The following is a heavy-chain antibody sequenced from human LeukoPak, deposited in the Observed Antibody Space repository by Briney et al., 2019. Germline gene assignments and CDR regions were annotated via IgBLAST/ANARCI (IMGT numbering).Heavy chain of an antibody. CDR1: GYTFTSYA. D-gene: IGHD5-18*01. CDR3: ARALGGYSYGYGGEFDY. Sequence: ASVKVSCKASGYTFTSYAMNWVRQAPGQGLEWMGWINTNTGNPTYAQGFTGRFVFSLDTSVSTAYLQISSLKAEDTAVYCCARALGGYSYGYGGEFDYWGQGTLVTVSS. CDR2: INTNTGNP. V-gene: IGHV7-4-1*02. J-gene: IGHJ4*02.